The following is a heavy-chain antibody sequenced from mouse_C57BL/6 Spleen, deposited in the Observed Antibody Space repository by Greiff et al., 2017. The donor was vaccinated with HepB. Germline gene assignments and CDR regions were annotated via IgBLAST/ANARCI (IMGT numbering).Heavy chain of an antibody. V-gene: IGHV1-64*01. D-gene: IGHD2-12*01. Sequence: VQLQQSGAELVKPGASVKLSCKASGYTFTSYWMHWVKQRPGQGLEWIGMIHPNSGSTNYNEKFKSKATLTVDKSSSTAYMQLSSLTSEDSAVYYCARRDYRGDYYAMDYWGQGTSVTVSS. CDR2: IHPNSGST. CDR1: GYTFTSYW. CDR3: ARRDYRGDYYAMDY. J-gene: IGHJ4*01.